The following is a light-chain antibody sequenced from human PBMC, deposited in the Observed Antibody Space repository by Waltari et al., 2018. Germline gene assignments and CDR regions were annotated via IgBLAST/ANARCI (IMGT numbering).Light chain of an antibody. CDR1: SSHIGAGYD. CDR2: GNI. V-gene: IGLV1-40*01. CDR3: QSYDSSLSGPV. Sequence: QSVLTQPPSMSGAPGQRVTISCTGSSSHIGAGYDVQWYQQLPGTAPKLLIYGNINRPSGVPDRFSGSKSGTSASLAITGLQAEDEADYYCQSYDSSLSGPVFGGGTKLTVL. J-gene: IGLJ3*02.